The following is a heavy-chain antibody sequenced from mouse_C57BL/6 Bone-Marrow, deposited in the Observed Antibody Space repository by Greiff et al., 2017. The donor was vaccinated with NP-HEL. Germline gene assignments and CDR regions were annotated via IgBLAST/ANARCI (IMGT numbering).Heavy chain of an antibody. CDR2: INPSSGYT. CDR3: ASVLLFLFDY. CDR1: GFTFTSYC. V-gene: IGHV1-7*01. D-gene: IGHD1-1*02. Sequence: VQLQESGAELVKPGASVKLSCTASGFTFTSYCMHWVKQRPGQGLEWIGYINPSSGYTKYTQKFQDKATLTADKSSSTAYMQLSSLTYEDTAVYYCASVLLFLFDYWVQGTALTVSA. J-gene: IGHJ2*01.